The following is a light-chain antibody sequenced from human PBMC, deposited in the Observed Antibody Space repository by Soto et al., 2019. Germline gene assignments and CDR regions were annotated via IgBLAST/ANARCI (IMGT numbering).Light chain of an antibody. CDR1: QSISSN. CDR3: QQSYSTPRT. CDR2: AAS. V-gene: IGKV1-39*01. Sequence: DIQMTQSPSSLSASVGDRVTITCRASQSISSNLNWYQQKPGKAPKLLIYAASTLQSGVPSRFSGSGYGTDFTLTISSLQPEDFATYYCQQSYSTPRTFGGGTKVEIK. J-gene: IGKJ4*01.